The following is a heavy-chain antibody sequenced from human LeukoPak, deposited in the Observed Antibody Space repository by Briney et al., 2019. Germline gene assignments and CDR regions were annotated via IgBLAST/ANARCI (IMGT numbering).Heavy chain of an antibody. CDR3: AKSTHPWGRTGYYFDY. D-gene: IGHD3-16*01. V-gene: IGHV3-30*18. Sequence: PGGSLSLSCAASGFTFSSYGTHRVRQAPGKGLKWVAVITYDGSNKSYADPVKGRFTISRDNSKNTLYLQMSSLRAEDTAVYYCAKSTHPWGRTGYYFDYWGQGTLVTVSS. CDR2: ITYDGSNK. J-gene: IGHJ4*02. CDR1: GFTFSSYG.